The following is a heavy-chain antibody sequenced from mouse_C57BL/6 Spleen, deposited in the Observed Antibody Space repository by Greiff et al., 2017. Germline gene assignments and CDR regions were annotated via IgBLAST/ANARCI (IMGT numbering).Heavy chain of an antibody. Sequence: VQLQQSGPELVKPGASVKISCTASGYSFTDYNMNWVKQSNGKSLEWIGVINPNSGTTSYNQKFKGKATLTVDQATSTAYMQLNSLTSEDSEVDYCASGYGYDQDPFAYWGQGTLVTVSA. V-gene: IGHV1-39*01. J-gene: IGHJ3*01. CDR3: ASGYGYDQDPFAY. CDR1: GYSFTDYN. CDR2: INPNSGTT. D-gene: IGHD2-2*01.